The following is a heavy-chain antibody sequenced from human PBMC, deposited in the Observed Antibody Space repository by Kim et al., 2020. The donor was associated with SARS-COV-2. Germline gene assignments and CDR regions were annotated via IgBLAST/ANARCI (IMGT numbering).Heavy chain of an antibody. CDR1: GGTFSSYA. Sequence: SVKVSCKASGGTFSSYAISWVRQAPGQGLEWMGGIIPIFGTANYAQKFQGRVTITADESTSTAYMELSSLRSEDTAVYYCARGGTSDDSSGYYSDPLDYWGQGTLVTVSS. CDR3: ARGGTSDDSSGYYSDPLDY. J-gene: IGHJ4*02. D-gene: IGHD3-22*01. V-gene: IGHV1-69*13. CDR2: IIPIFGTA.